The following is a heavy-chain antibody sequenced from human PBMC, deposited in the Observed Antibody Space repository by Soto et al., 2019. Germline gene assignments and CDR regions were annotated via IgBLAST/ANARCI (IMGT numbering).Heavy chain of an antibody. CDR3: ARSGGAMVTGYYYYYYGMDV. CDR1: GGSISSYY. V-gene: IGHV4-59*01. CDR2: IYYSGST. D-gene: IGHD5-18*01. Sequence: PWETLSLTGTVSGGSISSYYWSWIRQPPGKGLEWIGYIYYSGSTTCNPSLKSRVTISVDTSKNQFSLKLSSVTAADTAVYYCARSGGAMVTGYYYYYYGMDVWGQGTTVTVSS. J-gene: IGHJ6*02.